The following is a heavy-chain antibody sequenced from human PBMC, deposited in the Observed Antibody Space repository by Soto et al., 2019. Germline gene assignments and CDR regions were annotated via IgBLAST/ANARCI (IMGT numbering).Heavy chain of an antibody. Sequence: GGSLRLSCAASGFTFSSYAMSWVRQAPGKGLEWVSAISGSGGSTYYADSVKGRITISRDNSKKTLYLQMNSLRAEDTAIYYCAKDSRPIVVVPAASHYYYGMDVWGQGTTVTVPS. D-gene: IGHD2-2*01. CDR3: AKDSRPIVVVPAASHYYYGMDV. CDR2: ISGSGGST. J-gene: IGHJ6*02. V-gene: IGHV3-23*01. CDR1: GFTFSSYA.